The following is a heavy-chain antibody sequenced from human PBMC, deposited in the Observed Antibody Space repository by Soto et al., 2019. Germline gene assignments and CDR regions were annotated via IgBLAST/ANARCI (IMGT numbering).Heavy chain of an antibody. CDR3: TRDGEPL. CDR2: ISGSGGST. J-gene: IGHJ3*01. V-gene: IGHV3-23*01. Sequence: GGSLRLSCAASGFTFSSYAMSWVRQAPGKGLEWVSAISGSGGSTYYADSVKGRFTISRDNARASLYLQMDSLRVEDTAMYYCTRDGEPLWGQGTMVTVSS. D-gene: IGHD3-3*01. CDR1: GFTFSSYA.